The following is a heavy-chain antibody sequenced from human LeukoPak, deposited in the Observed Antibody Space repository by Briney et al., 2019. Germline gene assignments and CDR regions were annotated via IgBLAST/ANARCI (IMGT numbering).Heavy chain of an antibody. D-gene: IGHD2-21*02. CDR1: GGSISSYY. Sequence: SETLSLTCTVSGGSISSYYWSWIRQPAGKRLGWIGRIYSTGTTNYNPSLKSRVTMSVDTSKNLFSLKLTSVTAADTAVYYCARGPYCGGDCYFDSWGQGTLVTVSS. V-gene: IGHV4-4*07. J-gene: IGHJ4*02. CDR2: IYSTGTT. CDR3: ARGPYCGGDCYFDS.